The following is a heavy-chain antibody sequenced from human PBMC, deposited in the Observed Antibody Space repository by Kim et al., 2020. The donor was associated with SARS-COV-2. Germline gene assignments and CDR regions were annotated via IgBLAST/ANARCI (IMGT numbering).Heavy chain of an antibody. Sequence: SETLSLTCVVSGGSISSGEWWSWVRQPPGKGLEWIGEIYKSGDTNYNPSLKSRVTMSLDKSKDQFSLNLRSVTAADTAVYFCASQDLRPTTGSLHFWGQGALVTVS. D-gene: IGHD1-26*01. J-gene: IGHJ4*02. V-gene: IGHV4-4*02. CDR1: GGSISSGEW. CDR2: IYKSGDT. CDR3: ASQDLRPTTGSLHF.